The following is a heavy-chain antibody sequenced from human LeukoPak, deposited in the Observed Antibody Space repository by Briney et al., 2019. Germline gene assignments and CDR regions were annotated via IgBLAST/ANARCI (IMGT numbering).Heavy chain of an antibody. D-gene: IGHD1-26*01. CDR1: GGTFSSYA. CDR3: ASDSLGATSFDY. Sequence: GASVKVSCKASGGTFSSYAISWVRQAPGQGLEWMGRIIPILGIANYAQKFQGRVTITADKSTSTAYMELSSLRSEDTAVYYCASDSLGATSFDYWGQGTLVTVSS. V-gene: IGHV1-69*04. J-gene: IGHJ4*02. CDR2: IIPILGIA.